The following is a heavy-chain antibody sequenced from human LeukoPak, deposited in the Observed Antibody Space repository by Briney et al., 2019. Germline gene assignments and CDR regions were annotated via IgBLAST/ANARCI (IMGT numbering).Heavy chain of an antibody. Sequence: GGSLRLSCAASGFTFSSYWMSWVRQAPGKGLEWVSGINWNGGSTGYADSVKGRFTISRDNAKNSLYLQMNSLRAEDTALYHCARDPYYGSGSDRYFDYWGQGTLVTVSS. CDR1: GFTFSSYW. CDR2: INWNGGST. CDR3: ARDPYYGSGSDRYFDY. D-gene: IGHD3-10*01. V-gene: IGHV3-20*01. J-gene: IGHJ4*02.